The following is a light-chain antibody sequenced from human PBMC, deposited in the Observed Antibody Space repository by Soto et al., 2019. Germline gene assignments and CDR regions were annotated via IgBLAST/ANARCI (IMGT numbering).Light chain of an antibody. CDR2: DAS. V-gene: IGKV1-39*01. J-gene: IGKJ1*01. CDR1: QSISTY. CDR3: QQSYTSPRT. Sequence: DIQMTQSPSSLSASVGDRVTITCRASQSISTYLNWYQQKPGEAPKVLMYDASSLQSGVPSRFSGRGSGTEFTLTISNLQPEDFATYYCQQSYTSPRTFGQGTRVEIK.